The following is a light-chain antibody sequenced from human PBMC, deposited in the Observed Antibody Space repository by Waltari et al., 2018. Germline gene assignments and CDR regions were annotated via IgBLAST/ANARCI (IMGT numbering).Light chain of an antibody. CDR1: ESNLGDKY. CDR2: RNE. V-gene: IGLV1-47*01. CDR3: VSWDDAVSGPL. Sequence: QSVLTQPPSASGAPGQTVTISCSGRESNLGDKYAFWYRQGPGTTPRLLIYRNEQRPSGVAARFSGSKSGTSASLTISVLRSEDEAEYYCVSWDDAVSGPLFGGGTKLTVL. J-gene: IGLJ2*01.